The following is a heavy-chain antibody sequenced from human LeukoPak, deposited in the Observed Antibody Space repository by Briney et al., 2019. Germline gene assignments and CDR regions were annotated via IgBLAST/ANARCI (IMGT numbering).Heavy chain of an antibody. Sequence: GASVKVSCKASGGTFSNYAISWVRQAPGQGLEWMGGIIPTFHTTNYAQKFQGRVTITADESTSTAYMELSSLRSEDTAVYYCARVRYCSSTSCYWVFDYWGQGTLVTVSS. J-gene: IGHJ4*02. CDR2: IIPTFHTT. D-gene: IGHD2-2*01. CDR3: ARVRYCSSTSCYWVFDY. V-gene: IGHV1-69*13. CDR1: GGTFSNYA.